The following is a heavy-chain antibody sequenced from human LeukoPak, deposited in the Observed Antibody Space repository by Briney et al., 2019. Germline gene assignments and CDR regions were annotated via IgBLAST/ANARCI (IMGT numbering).Heavy chain of an antibody. D-gene: IGHD2-2*01. V-gene: IGHV3-74*01. J-gene: IGHJ3*02. CDR2: INSDGSST. CDR1: GFTFSSYW. Sequence: GSLRLSCAASGFTFSSYWMHWVRQAPGKGLVWVSRINSDGSSTSYADSVKGRSTISRDNAKNTLYLQMNSLRAEDTAVYYCATAIVVVPAAMRGPERDAFDIWGQGTMVTVSS. CDR3: ATAIVVVPAAMRGPERDAFDI.